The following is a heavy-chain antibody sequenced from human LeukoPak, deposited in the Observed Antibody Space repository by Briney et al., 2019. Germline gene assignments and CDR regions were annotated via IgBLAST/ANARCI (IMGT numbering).Heavy chain of an antibody. V-gene: IGHV1-8*01. CDR1: EYTFTDYD. J-gene: IGHJ2*01. Sequence: GASVKVSCKASEYTFTDYDINWVRQATGQGLEWMGWMNPKSGNTGYALRFQGRVNMTRITSITTAYMELSSLRSEDTAVYYCAKSALYYDSSGYYSDYWYFDLWGRGTLVTVSS. CDR2: MNPKSGNT. D-gene: IGHD3-22*01. CDR3: AKSALYYDSSGYYSDYWYFDL.